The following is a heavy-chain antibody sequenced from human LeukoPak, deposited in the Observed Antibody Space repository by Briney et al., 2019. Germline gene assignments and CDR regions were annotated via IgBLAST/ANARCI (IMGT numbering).Heavy chain of an antibody. V-gene: IGHV3-11*04. CDR1: GGSFSGYY. CDR3: ARATYYYYMDV. CDR2: ISSSSSTI. Sequence: LSLTCAVYGGSFSGYYWSWIRQPPGKGLEWVSYISSSSSTIYYADSVKGRFTISRDNAKNSLYLQMNSLRAEDTAVYYCARATYYYYMDVWGKGTTVTVSS. J-gene: IGHJ6*03.